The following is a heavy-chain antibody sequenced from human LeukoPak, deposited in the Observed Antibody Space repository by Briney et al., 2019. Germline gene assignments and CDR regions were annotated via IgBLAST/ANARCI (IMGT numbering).Heavy chain of an antibody. CDR3: AKDALYGSGSSHFDY. CDR1: GFTFSSYA. CDR2: ISGSGGST. V-gene: IGHV3-23*01. J-gene: IGHJ4*02. Sequence: GGSLRLSCAASGFTFSSYAMSWVRRAPGKGLEWVSAISGSGGSTYYADSVKGRFTISRDNSKNTLYLQMNSLRAEDTAVYYCAKDALYGSGSSHFDYWGQGTLVTVSS. D-gene: IGHD3-10*01.